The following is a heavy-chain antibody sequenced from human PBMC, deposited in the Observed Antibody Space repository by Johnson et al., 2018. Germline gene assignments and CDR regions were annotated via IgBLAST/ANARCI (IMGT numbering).Heavy chain of an antibody. J-gene: IGHJ4*02. V-gene: IGHV4-39*01. CDR1: GASISSSSFY. CDR3: ARAGSGWASAHDY. Sequence: QVQLQESGPGQVKPSETLSLTCTVSGASISSSSFYWGWIRQPPGKGLQWVGSFFHVGSTFSNPSLKSRVTISLDTSKNQFSLRLTSVTAADTAVYYCARAGSGWASAHDYWGQGSLVTVSS. D-gene: IGHD6-19*01. CDR2: FFHVGST.